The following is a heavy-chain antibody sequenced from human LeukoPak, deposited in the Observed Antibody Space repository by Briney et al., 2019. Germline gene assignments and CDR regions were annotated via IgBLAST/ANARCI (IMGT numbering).Heavy chain of an antibody. V-gene: IGHV4-34*01. CDR3: ARAVDWDAFDI. J-gene: IGHJ3*02. D-gene: IGHD2-21*01. CDR2: INHSGST. Sequence: PSETLSLTCAVYGGSFSGYYWSWIRQPPGKGLEWIGEINHSGSTNYNPSLKSRVTISVDTSKNQFSLKLSSVTAADTAVYYCARAVDWDAFDIWAKGQWSPSLQ. CDR1: GGSFSGYY.